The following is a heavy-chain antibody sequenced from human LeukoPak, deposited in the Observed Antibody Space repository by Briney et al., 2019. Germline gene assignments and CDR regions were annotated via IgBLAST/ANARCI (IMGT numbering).Heavy chain of an antibody. V-gene: IGHV4-34*01. CDR3: ARRAAFDI. CDR1: GGSFSGYY. CDR2: INHSGST. Sequence: KPSETLSLTCAVCGGSFSGYYWSWIRQPPGKGLEWIGEINHSGSTNYNPSLKSRVTISVDTSKNQFSLKLSSVTAADTAVYYCARRAAFDIWGQGTMVTVSS. J-gene: IGHJ3*02.